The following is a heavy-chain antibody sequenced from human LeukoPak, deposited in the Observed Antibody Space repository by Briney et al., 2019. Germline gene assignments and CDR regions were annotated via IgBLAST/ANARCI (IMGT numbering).Heavy chain of an antibody. Sequence: SGPTLVKPTQTLTLTCTFSGFSLSTTGVGVGWIRQPPVKALEWLALIYWNDNKLYSPSLKNRHTITKDTSKNQVILTMANMDAVDTGTYYCAHYGDYRFMYYFDHWGQGALVTVSS. CDR2: IYWNDNK. CDR1: GFSLSTTGVG. J-gene: IGHJ4*02. V-gene: IGHV2-5*01. CDR3: AHYGDYRFMYYFDH. D-gene: IGHD4-17*01.